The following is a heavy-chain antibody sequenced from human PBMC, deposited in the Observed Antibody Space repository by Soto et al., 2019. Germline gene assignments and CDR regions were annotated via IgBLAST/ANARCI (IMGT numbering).Heavy chain of an antibody. Sequence: GASVKVSCKASGGTFSSYAISWVRQAPGQGLEWMGGIIPIFGTANYAQKFQGRVTITADESTSTAYMELSSLRSEDTAVYYCARDNRFGELLKGGDYGMDVWGQGITVTVSS. V-gene: IGHV1-69*13. D-gene: IGHD3-10*01. CDR3: ARDNRFGELLKGGDYGMDV. J-gene: IGHJ6*02. CDR1: GGTFSSYA. CDR2: IIPIFGTA.